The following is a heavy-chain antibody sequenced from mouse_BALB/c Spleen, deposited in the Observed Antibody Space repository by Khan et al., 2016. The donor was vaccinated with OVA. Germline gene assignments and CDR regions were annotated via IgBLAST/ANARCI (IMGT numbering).Heavy chain of an antibody. V-gene: IGHV1-18*01. CDR2: INPKNGVT. Sequence: EVQLQESGPELVKPGASVKISCKTSGYTFTENTLHWVKQSHGKSLEWIGVINPKNGVTSYNQKFKGKVTLTVDKSSSTAYMEFHSLTSEDSAVYYCARDAGRYWGQGTSVTVSS. CDR3: ARDAGRY. CDR1: GYTFTENT. D-gene: IGHD3-3*01. J-gene: IGHJ4*01.